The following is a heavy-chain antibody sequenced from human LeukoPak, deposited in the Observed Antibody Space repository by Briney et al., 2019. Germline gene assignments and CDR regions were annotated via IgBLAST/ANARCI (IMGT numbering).Heavy chain of an antibody. Sequence: GGSLRLSCAASGFTFSSYAMSWVRQAPGEGLEWVSAISGSGGSTYYADSVKGRFTISRDNSKNTLYLQMNSLRAEDTAVYYCAKDRGFHNWFDPWGQGTLVTVSS. CDR3: AKDRGFHNWFDP. CDR1: GFTFSSYA. J-gene: IGHJ5*02. CDR2: ISGSGGST. V-gene: IGHV3-23*01.